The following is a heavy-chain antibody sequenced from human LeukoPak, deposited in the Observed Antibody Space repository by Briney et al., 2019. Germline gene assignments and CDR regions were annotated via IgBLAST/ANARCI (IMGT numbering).Heavy chain of an antibody. V-gene: IGHV3-30*04. Sequence: GGSLRLSCAASGFTFSSYAMHWVRQAPGKGLEWVAVISYDGSNKYYADSVKGRFTISRDNSKNTLHLQMNSLRAEDTAVYYCARDASSGYNTLDAFDIWGQGTMVTVSS. D-gene: IGHD3-22*01. CDR1: GFTFSSYA. J-gene: IGHJ3*02. CDR3: ARDASSGYNTLDAFDI. CDR2: ISYDGSNK.